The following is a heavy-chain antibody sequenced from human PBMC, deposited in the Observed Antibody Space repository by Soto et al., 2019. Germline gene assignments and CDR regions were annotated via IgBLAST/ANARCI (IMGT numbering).Heavy chain of an antibody. D-gene: IGHD2-8*01. J-gene: IGHJ6*02. CDR1: GFTFSSYG. Sequence: GGSLRLSCAASGFTFSSYGMHWVRQAPGKGLEWVAVISYDGSNKYYADSVKGRFTISRDNSRNTLYLQMNSLRAEETAVYYCAKEQYRDIVLMVYAGGFGMDVWGQGTTVTVSS. CDR2: ISYDGSNK. CDR3: AKEQYRDIVLMVYAGGFGMDV. V-gene: IGHV3-30*18.